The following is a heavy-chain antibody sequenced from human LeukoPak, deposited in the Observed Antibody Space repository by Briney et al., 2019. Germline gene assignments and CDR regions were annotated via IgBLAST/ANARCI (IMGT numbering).Heavy chain of an antibody. CDR1: GFNFSDHY. CDR2: ISSSDYSR. CDR3: ARGKRRFDP. D-gene: IGHD3-10*01. V-gene: IGHV3-11*01. J-gene: IGHJ5*02. Sequence: TGGSLRLSCAASGFNFSDHYMSWLRQAPGKGLEWLAYISSSDYSRYYADSVKGRFTISRDNTKNSLFPQMNSLRDGDTAVYYCARGKRRFDPWGQGTLVTVSS.